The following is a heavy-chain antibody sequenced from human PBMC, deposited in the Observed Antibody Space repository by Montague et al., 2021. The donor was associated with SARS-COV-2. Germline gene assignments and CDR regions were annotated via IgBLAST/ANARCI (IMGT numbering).Heavy chain of an antibody. Sequence: TLSLTCTVSGGSISSGSYYWSWIRQPAGKGLEWIGRIYTSGSTNYNPSLKSRVTISVDMSKNQFSLKLSSVTAADTAVYYCARVGVGTMVRGVIPAYYYYGMDVWGQGTTVTVSS. J-gene: IGHJ6*02. CDR2: IYTSGST. CDR1: GGSISSGSYY. V-gene: IGHV4-61*02. CDR3: ARVGVGTMVRGVIPAYYYYGMDV. D-gene: IGHD3-10*01.